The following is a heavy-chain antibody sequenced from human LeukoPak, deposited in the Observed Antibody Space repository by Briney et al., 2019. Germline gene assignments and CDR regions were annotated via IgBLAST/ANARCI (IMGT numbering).Heavy chain of an antibody. CDR2: IYYTGRT. CDR3: AQSLGSSNWIGNWFDP. CDR1: GGSLSSSSHS. V-gene: IGHV4-39*01. D-gene: IGHD6-13*01. Sequence: SETLSLTCTVSGGSLSSSSHSWGWIRQPPGKGLEWTGSIYYTGRTYYNLSLKSRVTISVDTSKNQFSLKLSSVTAADTAVYYCAQSLGSSNWIGNWFDPWGQGTLVTVSS. J-gene: IGHJ5*02.